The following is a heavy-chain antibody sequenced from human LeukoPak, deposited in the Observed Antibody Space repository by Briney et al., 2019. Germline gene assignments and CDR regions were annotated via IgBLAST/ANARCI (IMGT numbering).Heavy chain of an antibody. CDR2: INHSGST. Sequence: SETLSLTCAVYGGSFSGYYWSWIRQPPGKGLEWIGEINHSGSTNYNPSLKSRVTISVDTSKNQFSLKLSSVTAADTAVYYCARGQYYDFWSGLHWFDPWGQGTLVTVSS. J-gene: IGHJ5*02. CDR1: GGSFSGYY. V-gene: IGHV4-34*01. CDR3: ARGQYYDFWSGLHWFDP. D-gene: IGHD3-3*01.